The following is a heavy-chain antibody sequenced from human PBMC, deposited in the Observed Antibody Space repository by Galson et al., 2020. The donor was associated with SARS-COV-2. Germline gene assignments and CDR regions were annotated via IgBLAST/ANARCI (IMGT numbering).Heavy chain of an antibody. Sequence: GESLRLSCAASGFTFSTYEMNWVRQAPGKGLEWLSYISGTGNTIYYADSVKGRFTVSRDNAKNSLFLQMNSLRAEDTALYYCARRERYYQYAMDVWGQGTTVSVSS. CDR1: GFTFSTYE. D-gene: IGHD3-10*01. CDR2: ISGTGNTI. J-gene: IGHJ6*02. V-gene: IGHV3-48*03. CDR3: ARRERYYQYAMDV.